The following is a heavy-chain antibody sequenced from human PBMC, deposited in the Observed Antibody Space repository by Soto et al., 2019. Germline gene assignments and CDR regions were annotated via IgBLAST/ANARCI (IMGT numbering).Heavy chain of an antibody. CDR1: GGSISSGGYY. D-gene: IGHD2-15*01. V-gene: IGHV4-31*03. J-gene: IGHJ2*01. CDR2: IYYSGST. CDR3: ARATQYCSGGSCYSSYWYFDL. Sequence: SATLSLTCTVSGGSISSGGYYWSWIRQHPGKGLEWIGYIYYSGSTYYNPSLKSRVTISVDTSKNQFSLKLSSVTAADTAVYYCARATQYCSGGSCYSSYWYFDLWGRGTLVTVSS.